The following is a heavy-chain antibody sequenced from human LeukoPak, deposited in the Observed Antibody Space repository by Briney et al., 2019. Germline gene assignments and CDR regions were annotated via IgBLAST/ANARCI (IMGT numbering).Heavy chain of an antibody. J-gene: IGHJ6*03. V-gene: IGHV3-23*01. CDR3: AYLEYYSSGWYDYYYYMDV. CDR1: GFTFSSYA. Sequence: GGSLRLSCAASGFTFSSYAIHWVRQAPGKGLEWVAAISGSGGSTYYADSVKGRFTISRDNSKNTLYLQMNSLRAEDTAVYYCAYLEYYSSGWYDYYYYMDVWGKGTTVTVAS. CDR2: ISGSGGST. D-gene: IGHD6-19*01.